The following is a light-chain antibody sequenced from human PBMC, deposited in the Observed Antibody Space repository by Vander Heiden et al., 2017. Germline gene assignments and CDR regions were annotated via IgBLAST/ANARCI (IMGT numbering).Light chain of an antibody. CDR1: QSISSY. CDR2: AAS. CDR3: QQSYSTRFT. Sequence: DIQMTQSPSSLSASVGDRVTITCRASQSISSYLNWYQQKPGKAPKLLIYAASSLQSGVASRFSGSGSGTDFTLTISSLQPEDFATYYCQQSYSTRFTFGPGTKVDIK. V-gene: IGKV1-39*01. J-gene: IGKJ3*01.